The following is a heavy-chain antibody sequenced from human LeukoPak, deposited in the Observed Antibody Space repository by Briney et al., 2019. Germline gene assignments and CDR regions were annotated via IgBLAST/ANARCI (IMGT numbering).Heavy chain of an antibody. V-gene: IGHV3-30*02. J-gene: IGHJ6*03. Sequence: GGSLRLSCAASGFTFSSYGMHWVRQAPGKGLEWVTFIRYDGSNKYYADSVKGRFTISRDNSKNTLYLQMNSLRAEDTAVYYCARVRLPGATLYYYYYMDVWGKGTTVTISS. CDR2: IRYDGSNK. D-gene: IGHD1-26*01. CDR1: GFTFSSYG. CDR3: ARVRLPGATLYYYYYMDV.